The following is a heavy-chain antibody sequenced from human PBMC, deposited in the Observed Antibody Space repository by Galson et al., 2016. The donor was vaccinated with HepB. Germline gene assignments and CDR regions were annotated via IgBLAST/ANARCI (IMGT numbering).Heavy chain of an antibody. D-gene: IGHD3-10*01. CDR2: INYSGSNT. J-gene: IGHJ4*02. CDR1: GFTFSSYG. CDR3: AKGKRYSDSGSYYVDY. Sequence: SLRLSCAASGFTFSSYGMHWVRQAPGKGLEWVSGINYSGSNTYYADSVKGRFTISRDNSKNTLYLQMNSLRVEDSAVYYCAKGKRYSDSGSYYVDYWGQGTLVTVSS. V-gene: IGHV3-23*01.